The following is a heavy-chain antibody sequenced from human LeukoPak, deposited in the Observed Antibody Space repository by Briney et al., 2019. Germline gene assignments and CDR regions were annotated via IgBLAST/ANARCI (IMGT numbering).Heavy chain of an antibody. J-gene: IGHJ4*02. CDR3: ARYWILDYYDSSGYLDY. Sequence: GGSLRLSCAASGFTFSDYAMSWVRQAPERGLEWVSVVSITGGTTYNADSVKGRFTISRDNSKNTLYLQMNSLRAEDTAVYYCARYWILDYYDSSGYLDYWGQGTLVTVSS. CDR1: GFTFSDYA. CDR2: VSITGGTT. V-gene: IGHV3-23*01. D-gene: IGHD3-22*01.